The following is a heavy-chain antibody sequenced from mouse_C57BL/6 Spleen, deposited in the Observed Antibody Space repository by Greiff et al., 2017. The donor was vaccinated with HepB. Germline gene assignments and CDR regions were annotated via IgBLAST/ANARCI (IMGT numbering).Heavy chain of an antibody. V-gene: IGHV1-61*01. Sequence: QVQLKQPGAELVRPGSSVKLSCKASGYTFTSYWMDWVKQRPGQGLEWIGNIYPSDSETHYNQKFKDKATLTVDKSSSTAYMQLSSLTSEDSAVYYCARMNYYGSSPYAMDYWGQGTSVTVSS. CDR2: IYPSDSET. J-gene: IGHJ4*01. CDR3: ARMNYYGSSPYAMDY. D-gene: IGHD1-1*01. CDR1: GYTFTSYW.